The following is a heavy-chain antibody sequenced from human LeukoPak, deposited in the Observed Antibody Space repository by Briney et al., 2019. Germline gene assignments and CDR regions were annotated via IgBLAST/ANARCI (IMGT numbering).Heavy chain of an antibody. CDR1: GFIFSSYA. CDR3: AREGVGASYDY. Sequence: GGSLRLSCAASGFIFSSYAMHWVRQTPGKGLEWVAVISSDGSNKYYADSVKGRFTISRDNSKNTLYLQMNSLRAEDTAVHFCAREGVGASYDYWGQGTLVTVSS. CDR2: ISSDGSNK. V-gene: IGHV3-30*04. J-gene: IGHJ4*02. D-gene: IGHD1-26*01.